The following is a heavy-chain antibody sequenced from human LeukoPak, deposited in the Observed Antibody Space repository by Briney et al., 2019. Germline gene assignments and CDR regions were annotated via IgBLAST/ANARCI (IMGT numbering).Heavy chain of an antibody. V-gene: IGHV1-18*01. CDR1: GYTFTSYG. D-gene: IGHD3-9*01. J-gene: IGHJ4*02. CDR2: ISAYNGNT. Sequence: GASVKVSCKASGYTFTSYGISWVRQAPGQGLEWMGWISAYNGNTNYAQKLQGRVTMTTDTSTSTAYMELRSLRSDDTAVYYCARAAYDILTGYSYYFDYWGQGTLVTVSS. CDR3: ARAAYDILTGYSYYFDY.